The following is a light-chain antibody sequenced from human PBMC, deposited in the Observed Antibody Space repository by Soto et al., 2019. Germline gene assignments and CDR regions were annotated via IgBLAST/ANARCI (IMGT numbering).Light chain of an antibody. CDR3: QRSFSTPLT. CDR1: QSISRY. J-gene: IGKJ4*01. V-gene: IGKV1-39*01. CDR2: AAS. Sequence: DIQITQSPSSLSESVGDRVNITCRASQSISRYLHWYQQKPGKAPKLLIYAASSLQRGVPSRFSGSGSGTDFTLTISSLQPEDFETYYCQRSFSTPLTYGGGTKVEIK.